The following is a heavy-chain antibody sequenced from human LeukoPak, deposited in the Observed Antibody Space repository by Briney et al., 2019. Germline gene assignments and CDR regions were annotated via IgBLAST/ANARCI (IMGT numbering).Heavy chain of an antibody. Sequence: PSETLSLTCIVSGGSISSYYWGWIRQPPGRGLEWIGSIYSGGSTYHNPSLKSRVTISVDTSKNQFSLKLSTVTAADTAVYYCAIRKEVSKYYFDYWGQGTLVTVS. D-gene: IGHD2/OR15-2a*01. CDR2: IYSGGST. CDR1: GGSISSYY. CDR3: AIRKEVSKYYFDY. J-gene: IGHJ4*02. V-gene: IGHV4-59*05.